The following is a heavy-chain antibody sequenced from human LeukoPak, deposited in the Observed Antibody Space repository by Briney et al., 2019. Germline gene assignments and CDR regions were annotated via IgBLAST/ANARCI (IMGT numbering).Heavy chain of an antibody. CDR1: GGSITSYY. Sequence: SETLSLTCTVSGGSITSYYWSWIRQPPGKGLEGIGYIFHSGSTNYNPSLKSRVTMSVDTSKNQFSLKLSSVTAADPAVYYCGRHGGATMVRGVLVDAFDIWGQGTMVTVSS. V-gene: IGHV4-59*08. CDR3: GRHGGATMVRGVLVDAFDI. D-gene: IGHD3-10*01. CDR2: IFHSGST. J-gene: IGHJ3*02.